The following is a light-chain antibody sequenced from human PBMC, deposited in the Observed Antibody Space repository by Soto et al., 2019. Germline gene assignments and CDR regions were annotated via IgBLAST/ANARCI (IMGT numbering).Light chain of an antibody. CDR3: QVWDTSSEHVV. J-gene: IGLJ3*02. Sequence: SYVVTQPPSVSVAPGQTARITCGGDNIGSTSVHWYQQRPGQAPLLLVYDDGDRPSGIPERFSGSNSGNTATLTISRVEVGDEADYYCQVWDTSSEHVVFGGGTKLTVL. CDR1: NIGSTS. V-gene: IGLV3-21*02. CDR2: DDG.